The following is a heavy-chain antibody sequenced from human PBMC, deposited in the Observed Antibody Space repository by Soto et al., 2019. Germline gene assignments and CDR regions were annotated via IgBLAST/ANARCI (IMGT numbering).Heavy chain of an antibody. CDR2: IWYDGSNK. Sequence: HPGGSLRLSCAASGFTFSSYGMHWVRQAPGKGLEWVAVIWYDGSNKYYADSVKGRFTISRDNSKNTLYLQMNSLRAEDTAVYYCARDPRPQYYFDYWGQGNLVTVSS. V-gene: IGHV3-33*01. CDR3: ARDPRPQYYFDY. J-gene: IGHJ4*02. CDR1: GFTFSSYG.